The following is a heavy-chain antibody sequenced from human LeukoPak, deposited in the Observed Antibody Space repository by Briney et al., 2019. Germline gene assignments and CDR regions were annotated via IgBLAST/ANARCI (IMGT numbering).Heavy chain of an antibody. CDR3: ARVFGYSYGIDY. Sequence: SETLSLTCTVSGGSISSSNSYWGWIRQPPGQGLEWIGTVFYSGSPYYNPSLKSRVTISMDTSKNQFSLNLTSVTAADTAVYYCARVFGYSYGIDYWGQGTLVTVSS. CDR2: VFYSGSP. CDR1: GGSISSSNSY. J-gene: IGHJ4*02. D-gene: IGHD5-18*01. V-gene: IGHV4-39*07.